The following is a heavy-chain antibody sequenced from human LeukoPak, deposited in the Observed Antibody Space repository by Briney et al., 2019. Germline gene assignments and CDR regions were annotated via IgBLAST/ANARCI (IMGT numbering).Heavy chain of an antibody. Sequence: EASVKVSCKASGGTFSSYAISWVRQAPGQGLEWMGGIIPIFDTANYAQKFQGRVTITADESTSTAYMELSSLRSEDTAVYYCARCRPNRDIVVVPEKNYYYYYGMDVWGKGTTVTVSS. CDR3: ARCRPNRDIVVVPEKNYYYYYGMDV. D-gene: IGHD2-2*01. V-gene: IGHV1-69*13. J-gene: IGHJ6*04. CDR2: IIPIFDTA. CDR1: GGTFSSYA.